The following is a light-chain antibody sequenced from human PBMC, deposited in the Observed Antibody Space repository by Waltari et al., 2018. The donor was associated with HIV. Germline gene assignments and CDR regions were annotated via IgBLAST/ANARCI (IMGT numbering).Light chain of an antibody. Sequence: QSALTQPASVSGSPGQSITISCTGTSSDVGGYNYVSWYQQHPAKAPKLMVYDVSNRPSGVSNRFSGSKSGNTASLTISGLQAEDEADYYCSSYTSSNTLYVFGPGTKVTVL. V-gene: IGLV2-14*03. J-gene: IGLJ1*01. CDR2: DVS. CDR3: SSYTSSNTLYV. CDR1: SSDVGGYNY.